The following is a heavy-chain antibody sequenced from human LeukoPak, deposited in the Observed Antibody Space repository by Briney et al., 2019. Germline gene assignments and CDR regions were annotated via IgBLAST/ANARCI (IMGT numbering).Heavy chain of an antibody. CDR2: ISYDGSNK. CDR3: AKLHEAFDI. CDR1: GFTFSSYG. J-gene: IGHJ3*02. Sequence: GGSLRLSCAASGFTFSSYGMHWVRQAPGKGLEWVAVISYDGSNKYYADSVKGRFTISRDNSKNTLYLQMNSLRAEYTAVYYCAKLHEAFDIWGQGTMVTVSS. V-gene: IGHV3-30*18.